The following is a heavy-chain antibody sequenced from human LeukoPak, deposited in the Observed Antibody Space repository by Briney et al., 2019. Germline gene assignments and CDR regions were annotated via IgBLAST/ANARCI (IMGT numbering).Heavy chain of an antibody. CDR2: ISYHGSNK. CDR1: GFTFSDYA. Sequence: PGGSLRLSCAASGFTFSDYAMNWVRQAPGKGLEQVAAISYHGSNKYYADSVKGRFTISRDNSKNTQYLQMNSLRAEDMAVYYCARAGGIAVAGRFDYWGQGTLVTVSS. D-gene: IGHD6-19*01. V-gene: IGHV3-30*14. CDR3: ARAGGIAVAGRFDY. J-gene: IGHJ4*02.